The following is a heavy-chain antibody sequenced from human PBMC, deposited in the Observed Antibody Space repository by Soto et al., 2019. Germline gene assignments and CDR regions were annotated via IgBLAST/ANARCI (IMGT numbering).Heavy chain of an antibody. J-gene: IGHJ5*02. D-gene: IGHD5-18*01. CDR1: GYTFTSYY. V-gene: IGHV1-46*01. CDR3: AGLDVDTAMVTDGGEGWFDP. CDR2: INPSGGST. Sequence: QVQLVQSGAEVKKPGASVKVSCKASGYTFTSYYMHWVRQAPGQGLEWMGIINPSGGSTSYAQKFQGRVTMTRDTSTSTVYMELSSPRSEDTAVYYCAGLDVDTAMVTDGGEGWFDPWGQGTLVTVSS.